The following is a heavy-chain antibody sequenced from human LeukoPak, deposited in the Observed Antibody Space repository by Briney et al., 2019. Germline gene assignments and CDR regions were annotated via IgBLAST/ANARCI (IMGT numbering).Heavy chain of an antibody. D-gene: IGHD4-17*01. CDR2: INPNSGGT. Sequence: EASVKVSCKASGYTFTGYYMHWVRQAPGQGLEWMGWINPNSGGTNYAQKFQGRVTMTRDTSTSTAYMELSSLRSDDTAFYYCARDTITVTTPYFDYWGQGTLVTVPS. CDR3: ARDTITVTTPYFDY. CDR1: GYTFTGYY. V-gene: IGHV1-2*02. J-gene: IGHJ4*02.